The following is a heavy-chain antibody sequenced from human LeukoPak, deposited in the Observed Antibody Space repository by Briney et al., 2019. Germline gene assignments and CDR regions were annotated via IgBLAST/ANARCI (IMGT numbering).Heavy chain of an antibody. Sequence: PGGSLRLSCAASGFTFSSYAMHWVRQAPGKGLEWVAVISYDGSNKYYADSVKGRFTISRDNSKNTLYLQMNSLRAEDTAVYYCAREPADYYYYYYGMDVWGKGTTVTVSS. J-gene: IGHJ6*04. CDR3: AREPADYYYYYYGMDV. D-gene: IGHD2-2*01. CDR2: ISYDGSNK. V-gene: IGHV3-30*04. CDR1: GFTFSSYA.